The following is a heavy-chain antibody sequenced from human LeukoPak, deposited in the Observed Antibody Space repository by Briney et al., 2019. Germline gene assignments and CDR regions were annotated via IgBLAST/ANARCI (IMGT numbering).Heavy chain of an antibody. CDR3: ARGYCGGDCYSSSHDAFDI. CDR1: GGSISSYY. J-gene: IGHJ3*02. Sequence: SETLSLTCTVSGGSISSYYWSWIRQPPGKGLEWIGYIYYSGSTNYNPSLKSRVTISVGTSKNQFSLKLSSVTAADTAVYYCARGYCGGDCYSSSHDAFDIWGQGTMVTVSS. D-gene: IGHD2-21*02. V-gene: IGHV4-59*08. CDR2: IYYSGST.